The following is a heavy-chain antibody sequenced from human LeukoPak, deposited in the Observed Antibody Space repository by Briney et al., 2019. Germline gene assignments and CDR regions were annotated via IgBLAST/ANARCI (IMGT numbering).Heavy chain of an antibody. CDR1: GFTFSSYA. J-gene: IGHJ3*02. CDR2: ISGSGGST. CDR3: AGHYYDSSGYKHAFDI. V-gene: IGHV3-23*01. Sequence: PGGSLRLSCAAPGFTFSSYAMSWVRQAPGKGLEWVSAISGSGGSTYYADSVKGRFTISRDNAKNSLYLQMNSLRAEDTAVYYCAGHYYDSSGYKHAFDIWGQGTMVTVSS. D-gene: IGHD3-22*01.